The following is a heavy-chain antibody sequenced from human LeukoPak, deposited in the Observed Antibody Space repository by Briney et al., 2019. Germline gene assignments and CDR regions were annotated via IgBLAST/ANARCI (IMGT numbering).Heavy chain of an antibody. D-gene: IGHD2-2*01. Sequence: GGSLSLSCAASGFTFSSYAMSWVRQAPGKGLEWVSAISGSDGSTYYADSVKGRFTISRDNSKNTLYLQMNSLRAEDTAVYYCAKMGCSSSSCLTYYYYYMDVWGKGTTVTVSS. V-gene: IGHV3-23*01. CDR3: AKMGCSSSSCLTYYYYYMDV. CDR2: ISGSDGST. J-gene: IGHJ6*03. CDR1: GFTFSSYA.